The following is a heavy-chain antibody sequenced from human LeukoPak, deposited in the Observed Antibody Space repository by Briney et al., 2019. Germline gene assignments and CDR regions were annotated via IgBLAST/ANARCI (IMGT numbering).Heavy chain of an antibody. V-gene: IGHV3-7*01. J-gene: IGHJ4*02. CDR3: ATTLNVATAGYF. CDR1: GFTVSSNY. CDR2: VQQEGSEK. D-gene: IGHD6-13*01. Sequence: GGSLRLSCAASGFTVSSNYMSWVRQAPGKGLEWVANVQQEGSEKYYVDSVKGRFTISRDNAKNSVYLEMNSLRAEDTATYYCATTLNVATAGYFWGQGTLVTVSS.